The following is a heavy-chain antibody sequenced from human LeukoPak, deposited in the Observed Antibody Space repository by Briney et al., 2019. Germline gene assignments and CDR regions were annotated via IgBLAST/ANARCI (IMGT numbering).Heavy chain of an antibody. J-gene: IGHJ4*02. Sequence: GASVKVSCKASGYTFTSYAMNWVRQAPGQGLEWMGWINTNTGNPTYAQGFTGRFVFSLDTSVSTAYLQISSLKAEDTAVYYCARLSYYDSSGYYDESGFDYWGQGTLVTVSS. D-gene: IGHD3-22*01. V-gene: IGHV7-4-1*02. CDR3: ARLSYYDSSGYYDESGFDY. CDR2: INTNTGNP. CDR1: GYTFTSYA.